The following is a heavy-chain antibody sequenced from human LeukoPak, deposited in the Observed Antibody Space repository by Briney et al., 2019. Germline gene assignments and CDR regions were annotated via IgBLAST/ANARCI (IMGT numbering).Heavy chain of an antibody. CDR1: GFIFSDFA. J-gene: IGHJ4*02. D-gene: IGHD3-22*01. CDR3: ARPSSGFHF. Sequence: GGSLRLSCAASGFIFSDFAVHWVRQASGKGLEWVGRIRTKVDSYATTYAASVKGRFTVSRDDSKNTAYLEMNSLKSEDTAVYYCARPSSGFHFWGQGNLVTVSS. CDR2: IRTKVDSYAT. V-gene: IGHV3-73*01.